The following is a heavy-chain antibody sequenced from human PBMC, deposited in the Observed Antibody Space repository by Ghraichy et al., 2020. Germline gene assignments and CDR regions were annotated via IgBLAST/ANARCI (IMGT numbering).Heavy chain of an antibody. CDR1: GGIFNKYP. CDR3: ASEMTTVNTTRYFYSYAIDV. CDR2: IIPVIGRA. J-gene: IGHJ6*02. D-gene: IGHD1-1*01. Sequence: PVKVSCKASGGIFNKYPISWVRQAPGQGLEWMGGIIPVIGRAKYAQNLQGRVTITADESTNTAHMELSSLRSEDTAVYYCASEMTTVNTTRYFYSYAIDVWGQGTTVIVSS. V-gene: IGHV1-69*13.